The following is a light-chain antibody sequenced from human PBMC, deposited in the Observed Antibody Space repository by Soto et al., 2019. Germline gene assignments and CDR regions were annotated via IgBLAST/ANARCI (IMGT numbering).Light chain of an antibody. CDR2: GAS. CDR1: QGIRTE. J-gene: IGKJ1*01. CDR3: LQDNSYPRT. Sequence: AIQMTQSPSALSASVGDRVTMTCRASQGIRTELGWYQQKPGKAPKLLIYGASTLHGGVPSRFSGSGSGTDFTLTISSLQPDDFATYYCLQDNSYPRTFGQGTKVEIK. V-gene: IGKV1-6*02.